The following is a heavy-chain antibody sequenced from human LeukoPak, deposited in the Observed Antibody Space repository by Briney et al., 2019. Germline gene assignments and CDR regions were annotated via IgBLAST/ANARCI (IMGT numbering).Heavy chain of an antibody. Sequence: GGSLRLSCAASGFTVSRHSMNWVRQAPDKGLQWVSVIYSDGSTYYADSVKGRFTISRDNSKNTLYLQMSSLRADDTALYYCARENNFGSGMDVWGQGTTVTVSS. CDR1: GFTVSRHS. D-gene: IGHD3-10*01. J-gene: IGHJ6*02. V-gene: IGHV3-53*01. CDR3: ARENNFGSGMDV. CDR2: IYSDGST.